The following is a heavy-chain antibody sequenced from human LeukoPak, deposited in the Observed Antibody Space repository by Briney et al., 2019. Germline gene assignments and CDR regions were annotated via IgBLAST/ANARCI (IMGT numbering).Heavy chain of an antibody. D-gene: IGHD3-16*01. CDR3: AKDMITFGGVSGYSGMDV. Sequence: LRLSCAASGFTFDDYAMHWVRQAPGKGLELVSGIRWNSCRIGYADSVKCRFTISRDNGRNSLYLQMNSLRAADTALYYCAKDMITFGGVSGYSGMDVWGPGTPVTVSS. V-gene: IGHV3-9*01. CDR2: IRWNSCRI. J-gene: IGHJ6*02. CDR1: GFTFDDYA.